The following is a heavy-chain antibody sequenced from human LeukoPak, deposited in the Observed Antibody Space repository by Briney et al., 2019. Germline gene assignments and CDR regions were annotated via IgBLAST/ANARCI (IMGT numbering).Heavy chain of an antibody. J-gene: IGHJ4*02. Sequence: GGSLRLSCAASGFTFSSYAMHWVRQAPGKGLEWVAVISYDGSNKYYADSVKGRFTISRDNSKNTLYLQMNSLRAEDTAVYYCAKSRGDGYNFDYWGQGILVTVSS. CDR2: ISYDGSNK. CDR3: AKSRGDGYNFDY. CDR1: GFTFSSYA. D-gene: IGHD5-24*01. V-gene: IGHV3-30-3*02.